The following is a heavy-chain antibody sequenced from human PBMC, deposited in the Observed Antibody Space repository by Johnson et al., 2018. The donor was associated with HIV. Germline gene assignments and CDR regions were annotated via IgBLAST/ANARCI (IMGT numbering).Heavy chain of an antibody. CDR3: ARDFYAVVATPFIGSAFDI. J-gene: IGHJ3*02. D-gene: IGHD5-12*01. CDR2: INWNGGST. V-gene: IGHV3-20*04. CDR1: GFTFSSYA. Sequence: VQLVESGGGVVQPGRSLRLSCVASGFTFSSYAMHWVRQAPGKGLEWVSGINWNGGSTGYADSVKGRFTISRDNAKNSLYLQMNSLRAEDTALYYCARDFYAVVATPFIGSAFDIWGQGTMVTVSS.